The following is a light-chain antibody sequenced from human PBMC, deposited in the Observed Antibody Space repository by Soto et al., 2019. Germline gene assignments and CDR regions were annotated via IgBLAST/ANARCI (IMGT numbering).Light chain of an antibody. CDR3: QQYNTYPWT. CDR1: HSISSW. CDR2: DAS. V-gene: IGKV1-5*01. J-gene: IGKJ1*01. Sequence: IQLTQYPSSLSASVVDRFTITCLASHSISSWLAWYQQKPGKAPKLLIYDASTLESGVPSRFSGSGSGTEFTLTINSLQPDDFATYYCQQYNTYPWTFGQGTKVDI.